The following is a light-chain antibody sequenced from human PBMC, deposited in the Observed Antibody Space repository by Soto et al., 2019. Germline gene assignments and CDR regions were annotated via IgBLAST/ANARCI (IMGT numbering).Light chain of an antibody. Sequence: QSVLTQPPSVSGAPGQRVTISCTGSSFNIGAGYDVHWYQQLPGTAPQLLIYGNNNRPSGVPDRFSGSKSGTSASLAITGLQAEDEADYYCQSYDSSLSGSVFGGGTKLTVL. V-gene: IGLV1-40*01. CDR2: GNN. J-gene: IGLJ3*02. CDR3: QSYDSSLSGSV. CDR1: SFNIGAGYD.